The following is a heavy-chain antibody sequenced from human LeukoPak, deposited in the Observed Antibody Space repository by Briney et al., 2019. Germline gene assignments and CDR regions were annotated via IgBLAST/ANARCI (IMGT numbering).Heavy chain of an antibody. CDR1: GYTFTNYA. CDR2: LNTGTGNP. Sequence: VASVKVSCKTSGYTFTNYAINWVRQAPGQGLEFMGWLNTGTGNPTYAQDFTGRFVFSLDTSVSTAYLQISTLKPDDTAVYYCASMGADSFDYWGQGTLVTASS. J-gene: IGHJ4*02. CDR3: ASMGADSFDY. V-gene: IGHV7-4-1*02. D-gene: IGHD3-16*01.